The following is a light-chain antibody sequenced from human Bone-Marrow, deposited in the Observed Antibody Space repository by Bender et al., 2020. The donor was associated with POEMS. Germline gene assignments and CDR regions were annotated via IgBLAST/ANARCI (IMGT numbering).Light chain of an antibody. CDR3: APWDDGLNGWV. CDR1: SSKFGSYP. V-gene: IGLV1-44*01. J-gene: IGLJ3*02. CDR2: NNS. Sequence: QSVLTQPPSASGTPGQRVTTSCSGSSSKFGSYPVNWYQQLPGAAPKLVIFNNSQRPSGVPDRFSGSNSGTSASLAVSWTLAVDKANIYCAPWDDGLNGWVFAGGAKLTVL.